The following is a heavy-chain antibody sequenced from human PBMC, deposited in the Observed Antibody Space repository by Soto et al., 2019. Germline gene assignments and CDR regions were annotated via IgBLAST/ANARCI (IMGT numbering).Heavy chain of an antibody. D-gene: IGHD5-12*01. J-gene: IGHJ4*02. V-gene: IGHV4-4*02. CDR2: MHHSGNT. CDR3: ARVIGSGYGYFDY. CDR1: GDSISGTNW. Sequence: QVQLQESGPGLLKPSGTLSLTCAVSGDSISGTNWWTWVRQPPGKGLEWIGEMHHSGNTNYNPSLRSRVTISVDKSKNQFSLKLTSVTAADTAVYYCARVIGSGYGYFDYWGQGTLVTVSS.